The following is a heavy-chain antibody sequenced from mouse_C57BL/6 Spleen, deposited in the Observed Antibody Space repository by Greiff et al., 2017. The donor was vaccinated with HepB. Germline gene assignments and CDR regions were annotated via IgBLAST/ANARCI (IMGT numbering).Heavy chain of an antibody. D-gene: IGHD2-3*01. J-gene: IGHJ1*03. Sequence: VQLQQPGAELVKPGASVKVSCKASGYTFTGYWMHWVKQRPGQGLEWIGMIHPSDSDTNYNQKFKGKATLTVDKSSSTAYMQLSTLTSEDSAFYYCAMYDGYYVGYFDVWGTGTTVTVSS. CDR2: IHPSDSDT. V-gene: IGHV1-74*01. CDR3: AMYDGYYVGYFDV. CDR1: GYTFTGYW.